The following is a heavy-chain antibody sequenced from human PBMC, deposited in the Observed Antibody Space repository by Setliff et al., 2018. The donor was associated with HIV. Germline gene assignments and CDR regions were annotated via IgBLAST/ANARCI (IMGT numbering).Heavy chain of an antibody. CDR1: VRIFSNYP. V-gene: IGHV1-69*13. Sequence: ASVKVSCKASVRIFSNYPISWVRQAPGRGLEWMGGIIPVFRTPDYAQRFQDRLTITADESADTVYMELNSLRHEDTAVYFCARDRHYGGLPWYFETWGPGTLVTVS. CDR2: IIPVFRTP. D-gene: IGHD4-17*01. CDR3: ARDRHYGGLPWYFET. J-gene: IGHJ4*02.